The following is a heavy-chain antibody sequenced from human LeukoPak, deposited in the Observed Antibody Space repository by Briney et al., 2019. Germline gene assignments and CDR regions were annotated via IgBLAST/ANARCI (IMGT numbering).Heavy chain of an antibody. CDR3: ARPSTNGWYFDY. D-gene: IGHD6-19*01. CDR2: IYYSGST. CDR1: GGSISSGGYY. Sequence: SETLSLTCTVSGGSISSGGYYWSWIRQHPGKGLEWIGYIYYSGSTYYNPSLKSRVTISVDTSKNQFSLKLSSVTAADTAVYYCARPSTNGWYFDYWGQGTLVTVSS. J-gene: IGHJ4*02. V-gene: IGHV4-31*03.